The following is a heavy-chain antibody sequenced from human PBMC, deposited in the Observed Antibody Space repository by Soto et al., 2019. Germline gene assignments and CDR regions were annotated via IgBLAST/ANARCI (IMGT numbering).Heavy chain of an antibody. Sequence: PSETLSLTCTVSGGSISSYYWSWIRQPPGKGLEWIGYIYYSGSTNYNPSLKSRVTISVDTSKNQFSLKLSSVTAADTAVYYCATARRYYGSGSHYYYMDVWGKGTTVTVSS. V-gene: IGHV4-59*01. D-gene: IGHD3-10*01. CDR2: IYYSGST. CDR3: ATARRYYGSGSHYYYMDV. CDR1: GGSISSYY. J-gene: IGHJ6*03.